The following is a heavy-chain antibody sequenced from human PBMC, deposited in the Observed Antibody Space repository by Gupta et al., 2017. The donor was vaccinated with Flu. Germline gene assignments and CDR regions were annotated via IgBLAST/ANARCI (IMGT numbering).Heavy chain of an antibody. J-gene: IGHJ5*02. Sequence: MHWVRQSPGKGLEWMGRFDPEDDISITAQKFQGRITLTEDTSTETAYLELSNLTSEDTATYYCTADAPILRNPWGQGTLVSVSS. D-gene: IGHD4-17*01. V-gene: IGHV1-24*01. CDR3: TADAPILRNP. CDR2: FDPEDDIS.